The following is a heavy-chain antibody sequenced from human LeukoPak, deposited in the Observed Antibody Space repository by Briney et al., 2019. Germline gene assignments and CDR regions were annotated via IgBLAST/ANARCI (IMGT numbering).Heavy chain of an antibody. V-gene: IGHV3-33*01. CDR3: AREDGGSYNFDY. CDR1: GFTFSSYG. Sequence: GGSLRLSCAASGFTFSSYGMHWVRQAPGKGLEWVAVIWYDGSNKYYADSVKGRFTISRDNSKNTLYLQMNSLRAEDTAVYCCAREDGGSYNFDYWGQGTLVTVSS. J-gene: IGHJ4*02. CDR2: IWYDGSNK. D-gene: IGHD1-26*01.